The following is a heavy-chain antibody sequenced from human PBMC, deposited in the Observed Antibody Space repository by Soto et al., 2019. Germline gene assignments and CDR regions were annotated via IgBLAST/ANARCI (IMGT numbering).Heavy chain of an antibody. CDR1: GYTFTSYG. CDR2: ISAYNGNT. D-gene: IGHD6-25*01. CDR3: ARGKRAATDPYYYYMDV. Sequence: ASVKVSCKASGYTFTSYGISWVRQAPGQGLEWMGWISAYNGNTNYAQKLQGRVTMTTDTSTSTAYMELRSLRSDDTAVYYCARGKRAATDPYYYYMDVWGEGTTVTVSS. J-gene: IGHJ6*03. V-gene: IGHV1-18*01.